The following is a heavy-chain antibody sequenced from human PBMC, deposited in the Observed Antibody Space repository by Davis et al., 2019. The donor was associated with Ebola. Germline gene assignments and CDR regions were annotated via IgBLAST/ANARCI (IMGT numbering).Heavy chain of an antibody. CDR2: IYYSGST. D-gene: IGHD4-17*01. Sequence: MPSETLSLTCAVSGGSISSGGYSWNWIRQPPGKGLEWIGFIYYSGSTYYNPSLKSRVTISVDTSKNQFSLKLSSVTAADTAVYYCARQIFYGDYSFWGQGTLVTVSS. CDR3: ARQIFYGDYSF. V-gene: IGHV4-31*11. J-gene: IGHJ4*02. CDR1: GGSISSGGYS.